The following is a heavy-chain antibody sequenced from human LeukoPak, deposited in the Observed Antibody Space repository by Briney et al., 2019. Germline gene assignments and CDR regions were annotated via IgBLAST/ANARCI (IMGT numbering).Heavy chain of an antibody. CDR1: GFTFSSYS. J-gene: IGHJ4*02. V-gene: IGHV3-48*01. Sequence: GGSLRLSCAASGFTFSSYSMNWVRQAPGKGLEWVSYISTSGSTINYADSVKGRFTISRDNAKNSLYLQMNSLRAEDTAVYYCARDYYDSSGYYQGDYWGQGTLVTVSS. D-gene: IGHD3-22*01. CDR3: ARDYYDSSGYYQGDY. CDR2: ISTSGSTI.